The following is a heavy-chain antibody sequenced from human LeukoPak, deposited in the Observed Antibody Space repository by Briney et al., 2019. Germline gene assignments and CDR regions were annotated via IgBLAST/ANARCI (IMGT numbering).Heavy chain of an antibody. D-gene: IGHD6-19*01. J-gene: IGHJ4*02. CDR1: GFTFSSYA. CDR2: ISYDGSNK. V-gene: IGHV3-30-3*01. Sequence: PGGSLRLSCAASGFTFSSYAMHWVRQAPGKGLEGVAVISYDGSNKYYADSVKGRFTISRDNSKNTLYLQMNSLRAEDTAVYYCARDPVAGYFDYGGQGTLVTVSS. CDR3: ARDPVAGYFDY.